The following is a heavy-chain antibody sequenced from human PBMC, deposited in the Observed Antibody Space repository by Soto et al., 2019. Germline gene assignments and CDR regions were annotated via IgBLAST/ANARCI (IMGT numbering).Heavy chain of an antibody. CDR1: GYTFTSYG. CDR3: ARASDFWSGYSYMDV. V-gene: IGHV1-18*01. D-gene: IGHD3-3*01. Sequence: ASVKVSCKASGYTFTSYGISWVRQAPGQGLEWMGWISAYNGNTNYAQKLQGRVTMTTDTSTSTAYMELRSLRSDDTAVYYCARASDFWSGYSYMDVWGKGTTVTVSS. CDR2: ISAYNGNT. J-gene: IGHJ6*03.